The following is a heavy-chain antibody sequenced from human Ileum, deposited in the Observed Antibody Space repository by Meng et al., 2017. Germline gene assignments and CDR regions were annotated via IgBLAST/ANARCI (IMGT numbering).Heavy chain of an antibody. J-gene: IGHJ6*02. D-gene: IGHD5-24*01. Sequence: GESLKISCVGYGFTFSNYWMAWVRQAPGKGLEWVGNINKGGTEENYVESVKGRFTTSRDNAKNSLYLQMNSLRVEDTAVYYCATKRDPGHGMAVWGQGTTVTVSS. V-gene: IGHV3-7*01. CDR3: ATKRDPGHGMAV. CDR2: INKGGTEE. CDR1: GFTFSNYW.